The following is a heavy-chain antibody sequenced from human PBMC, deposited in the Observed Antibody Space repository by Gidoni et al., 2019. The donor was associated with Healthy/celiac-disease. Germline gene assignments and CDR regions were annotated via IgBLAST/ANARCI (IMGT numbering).Heavy chain of an antibody. CDR1: GYTFSSNA. Sequence: EVQLVESGGGVVQPGGSLSRSCAASGYTFSSNARSWVRLAHGKGLEWVSAIIVSGGSTYYAVSLKRLFTISRDNSKNTLCLQMTSLRAEDTAVYYCANIYDSSGPMRAGPFDIWGQGTMVTVSS. D-gene: IGHD3-22*01. CDR2: IIVSGGST. V-gene: IGHV3-23*04. CDR3: ANIYDSSGPMRAGPFDI. J-gene: IGHJ3*02.